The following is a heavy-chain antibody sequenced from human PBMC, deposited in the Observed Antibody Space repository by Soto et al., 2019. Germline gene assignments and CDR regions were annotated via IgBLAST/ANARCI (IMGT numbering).Heavy chain of an antibody. J-gene: IGHJ4*02. Sequence: GGSRRLSCAASGVTFSSYAMSGGRQAPGKGLEWVSAISGSGGSTYYADSVKGRFTISRDNSKNTLYLQMNSLRAEDTAVYYCAKTGYYGSGSSDYWGQGTLVTVSS. V-gene: IGHV3-23*01. CDR3: AKTGYYGSGSSDY. D-gene: IGHD3-10*01. CDR1: GVTFSSYA. CDR2: ISGSGGST.